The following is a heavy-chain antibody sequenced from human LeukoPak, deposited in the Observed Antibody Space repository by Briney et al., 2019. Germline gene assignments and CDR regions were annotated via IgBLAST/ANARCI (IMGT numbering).Heavy chain of an antibody. J-gene: IGHJ4*02. D-gene: IGHD6-13*01. CDR1: GYTFTSYG. Sequence: ASVKVSCKASGYTFTSYGISWVRQAPGQGLEWMGWISAYNGNTNYAQKLQGRVTMTTDTSTSTAYMELRSLRSDDTAVYYCAKKVAAAGTFDYWGQGTLVTVSS. CDR3: AKKVAAAGTFDY. CDR2: ISAYNGNT. V-gene: IGHV1-18*01.